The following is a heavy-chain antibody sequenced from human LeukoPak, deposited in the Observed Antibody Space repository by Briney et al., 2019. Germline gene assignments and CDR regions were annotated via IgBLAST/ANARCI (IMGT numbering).Heavy chain of an antibody. D-gene: IGHD3-9*01. CDR2: ISGSGGST. J-gene: IGHJ6*02. CDR1: GFTFSSYW. V-gene: IGHV3-23*01. CDR3: AKSRLRYATVRVYGMDV. Sequence: PGGSLRLSCAASGFTFSSYWMSWVRQAPGKGLEWVSAISGSGGSTYYADSVKGRFTISRDNSKNTLYLQMNSLRAEDTALYYCAKSRLRYATVRVYGMDVWGQGTTVTVSS.